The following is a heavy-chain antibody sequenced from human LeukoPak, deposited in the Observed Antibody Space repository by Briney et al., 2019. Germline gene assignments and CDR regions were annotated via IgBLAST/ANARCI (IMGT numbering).Heavy chain of an antibody. J-gene: IGHJ4*02. CDR3: ARGVVGAIWGVDY. CDR1: GGSFSGYY. CDR2: INHSGST. Sequence: PSETLSLTCAVYGGSFSGYYWSWIRQPPGKGLEWIGEINHSGSTNYNPSLKSRVTISVDTSKNQFSLKLSSVTAADTAVYYCARGVVGAIWGVDYWGQGTLVTVSS. V-gene: IGHV4-34*01. D-gene: IGHD1-26*01.